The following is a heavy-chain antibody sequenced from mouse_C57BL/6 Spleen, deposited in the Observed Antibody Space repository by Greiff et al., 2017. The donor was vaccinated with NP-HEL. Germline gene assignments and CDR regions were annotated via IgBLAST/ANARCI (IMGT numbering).Heavy chain of an antibody. V-gene: IGHV1S81*02. CDR3: AIIKKIVATDVDY. J-gene: IGHJ2*01. Sequence: VQLQQSGAELVKAGASVKMSCKASGYTFTSYWMHWVKQRLGQGLEWFAETNPTNGRTYYNEKFKSKATLTVDKSSSTAYMLLSGPTFEDSAVYYWAIIKKIVATDVDYCGQGTTLTVSS. CDR2: TNPTNGRT. D-gene: IGHD1-1*01. CDR1: GYTFTSYW.